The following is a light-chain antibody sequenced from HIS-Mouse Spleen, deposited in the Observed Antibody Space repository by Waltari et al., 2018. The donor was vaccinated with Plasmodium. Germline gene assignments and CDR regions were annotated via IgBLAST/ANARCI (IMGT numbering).Light chain of an antibody. J-gene: IGKJ2*01. CDR3: QQYYSYPPYT. CDR2: AAS. Sequence: IQMTQSPSTLSASVGDRVTITCRASQGISSYLAWYQQKPGKAPKLLIYAASTLQSGVPSRFSGSGSGTDFTLIISCLQSEDFATYYCQQYYSYPPYTFGQGTKLEIK. CDR1: QGISSY. V-gene: IGKV1-8*01.